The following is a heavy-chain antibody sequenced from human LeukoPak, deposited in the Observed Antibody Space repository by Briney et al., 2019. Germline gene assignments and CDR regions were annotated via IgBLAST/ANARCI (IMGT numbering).Heavy chain of an antibody. CDR1: GFTFSSYA. Sequence: GGSLRLSCAASGFTFSSYAMSWVRQAPGKGLEWVSAISGSGGSTYYADSVKGRFTISRDNSKNTLYLQMNSLRAEDTAVYYCAKQKPIYYYDSSGYSVCFDYWGQGTLVTVSS. CDR2: ISGSGGST. V-gene: IGHV3-23*01. J-gene: IGHJ4*02. D-gene: IGHD3-22*01. CDR3: AKQKPIYYYDSSGYSVCFDY.